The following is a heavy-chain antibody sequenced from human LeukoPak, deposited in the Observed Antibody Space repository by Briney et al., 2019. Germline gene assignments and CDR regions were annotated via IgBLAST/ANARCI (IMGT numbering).Heavy chain of an antibody. D-gene: IGHD2-2*01. J-gene: IGHJ6*02. Sequence: PGGSLRLSCVASGFPLGRYWMTWVRQAPGKGLEWVAVIWYDGSNKYYADSVKGRFTISRDNSKNTLYLQMNSLRAEDTAVYYCARGVVLLSVVVPAAIPMDVWGQGTTVTVSS. CDR2: IWYDGSNK. CDR1: GFPLGRYW. V-gene: IGHV3-33*08. CDR3: ARGVVLLSVVVPAAIPMDV.